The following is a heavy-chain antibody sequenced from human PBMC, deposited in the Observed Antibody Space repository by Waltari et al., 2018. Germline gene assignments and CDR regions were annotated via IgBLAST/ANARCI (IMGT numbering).Heavy chain of an antibody. CDR1: GYTFIDHY. Sequence: QVQLVQYGAEMKKPGASMRVSCNASGYTFIDHYVHWVRQSPGQGLEWMGWINPNSGGANFARRFQGRISMARDVSTNLAYMELRRLTSSDTAIYYCARGPPVGAGFNPDLDVWGQGTLVTVSS. V-gene: IGHV1-2*02. CDR2: INPNSGGA. J-gene: IGHJ4*02. D-gene: IGHD1-26*01. CDR3: ARGPPVGAGFNPDLDV.